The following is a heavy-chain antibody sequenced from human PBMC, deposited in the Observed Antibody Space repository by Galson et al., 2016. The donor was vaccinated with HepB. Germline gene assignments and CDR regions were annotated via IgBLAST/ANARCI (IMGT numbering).Heavy chain of an antibody. CDR2: VKYDGSEK. CDR3: VRDGSGGWHFDN. CDR1: GFAFDEYA. D-gene: IGHD6-19*01. J-gene: IGHJ4*02. V-gene: IGHV3-7*01. Sequence: SLRLSCAASGFAFDEYALHWVRQGPGKGLEWVANVKYDGSEKYYVDSVKGRFTISRDNAKNSMSLQMNSLSAEDTAVYYCVRDGSGGWHFDNWGQGTLITVSS.